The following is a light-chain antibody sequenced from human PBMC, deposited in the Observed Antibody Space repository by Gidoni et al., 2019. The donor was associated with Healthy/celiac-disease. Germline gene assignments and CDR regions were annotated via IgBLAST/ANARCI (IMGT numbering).Light chain of an antibody. CDR1: QSVSSSY. V-gene: IGKV3-20*01. CDR3: QQYGSSPLFGCS. J-gene: IGKJ2*04. CDR2: GAS. Sequence: EIVLTQSPGTLSLSPGERATLSCRASQSVSSSYLAWYQQKPGQAPRLLIYGASSRATGIPDRFSGSGSGTDFTLTISRLEPEDFAVYYCQQYGSSPLFGCSFXXXTKLEIK.